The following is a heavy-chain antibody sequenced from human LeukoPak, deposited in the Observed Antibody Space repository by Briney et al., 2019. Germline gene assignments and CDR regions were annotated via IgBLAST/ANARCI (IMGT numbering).Heavy chain of an antibody. CDR1: GFTFSAYS. J-gene: IGHJ4*02. Sequence: GGSLRLSCAASGFTFSAYSMNWVRQAPGKGLEWISNIGISSGNTKYADSVKGRFTISGDKAKNSLYLQMNSLRVEDTAVYYCARDYKYAFDNWGQGTLVTVSS. V-gene: IGHV3-48*01. D-gene: IGHD5-24*01. CDR3: ARDYKYAFDN. CDR2: IGISSGNT.